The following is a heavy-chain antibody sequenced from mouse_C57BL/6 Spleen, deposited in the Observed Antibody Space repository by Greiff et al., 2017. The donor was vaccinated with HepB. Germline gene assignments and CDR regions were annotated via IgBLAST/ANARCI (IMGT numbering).Heavy chain of an antibody. CDR1: GFTFSSYA. CDR3: AGVYYYGSSGYFDV. CDR2: ISDGGSYT. J-gene: IGHJ1*03. V-gene: IGHV5-4*03. D-gene: IGHD1-1*01. Sequence: EVKLMESGGGLVKPGGSLKLSCAASGFTFSSYAMSWVRQTPEKRLEWVATISDGGSYTYYPDNVKGRFTISRDNAKNNLYLQMSHLKSEDTAMYYCAGVYYYGSSGYFDVWGTGTTVTVSS.